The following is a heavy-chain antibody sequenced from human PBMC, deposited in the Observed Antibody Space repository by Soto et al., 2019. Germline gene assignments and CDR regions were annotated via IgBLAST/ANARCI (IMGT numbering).Heavy chain of an antibody. V-gene: IGHV3-23*01. CDR3: TKDPCTRSSGYFDF. D-gene: IGHD2-8*01. CDR2: ISGSDAGT. Sequence: EVQLLESGGGLVQPGGSLRLSCAASGFTFSSHAMSWVRQAPGKGLEWVSAISGSDAGTFDADSVRGRFTISRDNSKNTLYLHMTSLRVEDTAIYYCTKDPCTRSSGYFDFWGQGSLVTVSS. J-gene: IGHJ4*02. CDR1: GFTFSSHA.